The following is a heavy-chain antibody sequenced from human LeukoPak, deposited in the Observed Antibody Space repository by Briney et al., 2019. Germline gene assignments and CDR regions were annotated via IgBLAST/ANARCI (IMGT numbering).Heavy chain of an antibody. Sequence: ASVKISCKASGGTFSSYAISWVRQAPGQGLEWVGWISAYNGNTNYAQKLQGRVTMTTDTSTSTAYMELRSLRSDDTAVYYCARDVGYSSSWLTDYWGQGTLVTVSS. D-gene: IGHD6-13*01. CDR3: ARDVGYSSSWLTDY. J-gene: IGHJ4*02. CDR2: ISAYNGNT. V-gene: IGHV1-18*01. CDR1: GGTFSSYA.